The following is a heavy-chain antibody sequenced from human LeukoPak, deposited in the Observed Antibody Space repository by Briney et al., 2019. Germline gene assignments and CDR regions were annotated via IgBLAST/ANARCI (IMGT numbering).Heavy chain of an antibody. CDR1: GFTFSSYS. V-gene: IGHV3-48*01. J-gene: IGHJ4*02. CDR2: ISSSSSTI. CDR3: ARGIAAAGTALDY. D-gene: IGHD6-13*01. Sequence: GGSLRLSCAASGFTFSSYSMNWVRQAPGKGLEWVSYISSSSSTIYYADSVKGRFTISRDNAKNSLYLQMNSLRAEDTAVYYCARGIAAAGTALDYWGQGTLVTVSS.